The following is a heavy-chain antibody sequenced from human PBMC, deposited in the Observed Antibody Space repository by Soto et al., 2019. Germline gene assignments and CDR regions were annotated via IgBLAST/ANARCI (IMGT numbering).Heavy chain of an antibody. CDR1: GSSLNDFQ. V-gene: IGHV4-59*12. J-gene: IGHJ4*02. CDR3: ARSNTRYSSPDY. D-gene: IGHD6-13*01. CDR2: IYFGQPTH. Sequence: QVQLQESGPRLVKPSETLSLTCTVSGSSLNDFQWIWIRQPPGKGLEWIGSIYFGQPTHSDNPSLKSRVTIALDTAKSQGSLKLASVTAADTAVYFGARSNTRYSSPDYWGQGSLVTVSS.